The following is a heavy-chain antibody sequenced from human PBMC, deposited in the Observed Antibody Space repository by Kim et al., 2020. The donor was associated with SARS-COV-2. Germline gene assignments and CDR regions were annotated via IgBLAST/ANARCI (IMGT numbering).Heavy chain of an antibody. CDR2: TYYRSKWNY. V-gene: IGHV6-1*01. D-gene: IGHD3-10*01. CDR3: ARGLSGSGTYFLDS. J-gene: IGHJ4*02. CDR1: GDSISSNGAA. Sequence: SQTLSLTCAISGDSISSNGAAWAWIRQSPSRGLEWLGRTYYRSKWNYAYAPSVQSRISIDPDPSKSQFSLHLNSVTPEDTAVYFCARGLSGSGTYFLDSWGQGIRVTVSS.